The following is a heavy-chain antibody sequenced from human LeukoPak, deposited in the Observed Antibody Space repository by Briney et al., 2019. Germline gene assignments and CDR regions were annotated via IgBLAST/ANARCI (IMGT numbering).Heavy chain of an antibody. CDR2: FDLQDGEP. D-gene: IGHD1-26*01. Sequence: ASVKASCKVSGYSLNELAMHWVRQAPGNGLEWMGNFDLQDGEPIYAQKFQGRVTMTEDTSTDTVHMELSSLRSEDTAVYYCATWAGRGNVRQGYYYYYMDVWGKGTAVTVS. V-gene: IGHV1-24*01. CDR1: GYSLNELA. CDR3: ATWAGRGNVRQGYYYYYMDV. J-gene: IGHJ6*03.